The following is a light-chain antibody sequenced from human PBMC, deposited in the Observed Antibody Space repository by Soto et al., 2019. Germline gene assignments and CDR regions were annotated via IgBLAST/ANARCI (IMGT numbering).Light chain of an antibody. V-gene: IGKV3-11*01. CDR3: QQRSNWPPA. CDR1: QSVSSY. J-gene: IGKJ2*01. CDR2: DAS. Sequence: EIVLTQSPATLSLSPGERATLSCRASQSVSSYLAWYQQKPGQAPRLLIYDASNRATGIAARFSGRGSGTDFTLHISTLEPEDFAVYYCQQRSNWPPAFGQGTKLEIK.